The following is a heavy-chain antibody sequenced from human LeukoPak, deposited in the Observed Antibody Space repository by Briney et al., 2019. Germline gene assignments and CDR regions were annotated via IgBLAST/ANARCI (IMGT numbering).Heavy chain of an antibody. Sequence: SETLSLTCTVSGGSISSSSYYWGWIRQPPGKGLEWIGSIYYSGSTYYNPSLKSRVTISVDTSKNQFSLKLSSVTAADTAVYYCGRLRGAMTTVTSNFDYWGQGTLVTVSS. J-gene: IGHJ4*02. CDR2: IYYSGST. D-gene: IGHD4-17*01. V-gene: IGHV4-39*01. CDR1: GGSISSSSYY. CDR3: GRLRGAMTTVTSNFDY.